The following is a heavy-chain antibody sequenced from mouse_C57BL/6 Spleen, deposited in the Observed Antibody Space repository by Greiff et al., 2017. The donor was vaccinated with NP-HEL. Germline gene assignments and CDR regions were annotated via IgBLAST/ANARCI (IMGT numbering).Heavy chain of an antibody. D-gene: IGHD1-1*02. J-gene: IGHJ4*01. V-gene: IGHV5-16*01. CDR1: GFTFSDYY. Sequence: EVQLVESEGGLVQPGSSMKLSCTASGFTFSDYYMAWVRQVPEKGLEWVANINYDGSSTYYLDSLKSRFIISRDNAKNILYLQMSSLKSEDTATYYCARTHYGWAMDYWGQGTSVTVSS. CDR3: ARTHYGWAMDY. CDR2: INYDGSST.